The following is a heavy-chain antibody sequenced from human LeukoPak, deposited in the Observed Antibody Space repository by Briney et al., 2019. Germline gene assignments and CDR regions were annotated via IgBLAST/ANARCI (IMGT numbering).Heavy chain of an antibody. D-gene: IGHD5-24*01. J-gene: IGHJ3*02. CDR3: ARDYLKCSAVGYTHFDALEI. Sequence: GGSLRLSCAASGFIFSDYHMSWIRQAPGKGLEWVSYVSSSGSITNSADSVKGRFTISRDNAKNSLHLQMNSLSPDDTAVYYCARDYLKCSAVGYTHFDALEIWGEGTMVTVSA. V-gene: IGHV3-11*01. CDR1: GFIFSDYH. CDR2: VSSSGSIT.